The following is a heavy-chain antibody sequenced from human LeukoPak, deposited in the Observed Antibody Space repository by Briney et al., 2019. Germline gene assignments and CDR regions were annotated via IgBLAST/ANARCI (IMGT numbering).Heavy chain of an antibody. D-gene: IGHD2-2*01. J-gene: IGHJ6*03. Sequence: QPGGSLRLSCAASGFTFSSYGMHWVRQAPGKGLEWVAFIRYDGSNKNYADSVKGRFTISRDNSKNTLYLQMNSLRAEDTAVYYCAKDGEDIVVVPAALDTTPYYYYYMDVWGKGTTVTVSS. CDR2: IRYDGSNK. CDR3: AKDGEDIVVVPAALDTTPYYYYYMDV. V-gene: IGHV3-30*02. CDR1: GFTFSSYG.